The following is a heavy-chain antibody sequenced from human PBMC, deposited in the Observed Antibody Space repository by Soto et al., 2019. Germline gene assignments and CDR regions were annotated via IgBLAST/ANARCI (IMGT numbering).Heavy chain of an antibody. D-gene: IGHD5-18*01. J-gene: IGHJ6*02. CDR3: SKEDTAMVGLYYYYYYGMDV. V-gene: IGHV3-64*04. CDR1: GFTFSSYA. CDR2: IRNKGGST. Sequence: HPGGSLSLSCAASGFTFSSYAMHWVRQAPGKELEYVSAIRNKGGSTYYADSVKGRFTISRDNSKNTLNLQMNSLRAEDTAVYYCSKEDTAMVGLYYYYYYGMDVWGQGTTVTVSS.